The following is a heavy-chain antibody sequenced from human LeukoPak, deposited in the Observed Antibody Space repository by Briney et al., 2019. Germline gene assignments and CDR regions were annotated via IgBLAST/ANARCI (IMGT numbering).Heavy chain of an antibody. CDR2: ISGSGGST. J-gene: IGHJ4*02. CDR3: AKTPNYDYVWGRGGYFDY. CDR1: GFAFSSYA. Sequence: GGPLRLSCAASGFAFSSYAMSWVRQAPGKGLEWVSAISGSGGSTYYADSVKGRFTISRDNSKNTLYLQMNSLRAEDTAVYYCAKTPNYDYVWGRGGYFDYWGQGTLVTVSS. D-gene: IGHD3-16*01. V-gene: IGHV3-23*01.